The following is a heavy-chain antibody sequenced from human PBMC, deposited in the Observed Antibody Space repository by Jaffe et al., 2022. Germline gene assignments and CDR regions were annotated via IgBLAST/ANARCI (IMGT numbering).Heavy chain of an antibody. Sequence: QVQLVESGGGVVQPGRSLRLSCAASGFTFSSYGMHWVRQAPGKGLEWVAVISYDGSNKYYADSVKGRFTISRDNSKNTLYLQMNSLRAEDTAVYYCAKGATIFGVVIYYYYYMDVWGKGTTVTVSS. CDR1: GFTFSSYG. J-gene: IGHJ6*03. D-gene: IGHD3-3*01. CDR3: AKGATIFGVVIYYYYYMDV. CDR2: ISYDGSNK. V-gene: IGHV3-30*18.